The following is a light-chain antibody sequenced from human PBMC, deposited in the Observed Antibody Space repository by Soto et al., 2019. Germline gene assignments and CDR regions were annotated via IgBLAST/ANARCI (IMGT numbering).Light chain of an antibody. CDR1: QSVSSN. V-gene: IGKV3-15*01. J-gene: IGKJ1*01. CDR3: LQYNNWLKT. CDR2: GAS. Sequence: EIVMTQSPATLSVSPGERATLSCRASQSVSSNLAWYQQKPGQAPRLLIYGASTRATGIPARFSGSGSGTEFTLTISILQSEVFVVYYCLQYNNWLKTLGQRTNVDIK.